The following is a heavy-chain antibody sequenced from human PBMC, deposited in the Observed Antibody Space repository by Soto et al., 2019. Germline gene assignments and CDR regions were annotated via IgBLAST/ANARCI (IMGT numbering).Heavy chain of an antibody. CDR2: IIPIFGTA. CDR1: GGTFSSYA. V-gene: IGHV1-69*01. CDR3: ASRPWRAYSGYDSDYYYGMDV. Sequence: QVQLVQSGAEVKKPGSSVKVSCKASGGTFSSYAISWVRQAPGQGLEWMGGIIPIFGTANYAQKFPGRVTITADESTSTAYMELSSLRSEDTAVYYCASRPWRAYSGYDSDYYYGMDVWGQGTTVTVSS. D-gene: IGHD5-12*01. J-gene: IGHJ6*02.